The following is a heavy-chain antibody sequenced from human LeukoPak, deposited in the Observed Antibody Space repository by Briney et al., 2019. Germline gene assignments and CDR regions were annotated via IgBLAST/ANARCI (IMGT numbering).Heavy chain of an antibody. Sequence: PSETLSLTCTVSGGSISSSSYYWGWIRQPPGKGLEWIGYIYYSGSTNYNPSLKSRVTISVDTSKNQFSLKLSSVTAADTAVYYCARTAIAVADAFDIWGQGTMVTVSS. D-gene: IGHD6-19*01. CDR1: GGSISSSSYY. J-gene: IGHJ3*02. V-gene: IGHV4-61*05. CDR2: IYYSGST. CDR3: ARTAIAVADAFDI.